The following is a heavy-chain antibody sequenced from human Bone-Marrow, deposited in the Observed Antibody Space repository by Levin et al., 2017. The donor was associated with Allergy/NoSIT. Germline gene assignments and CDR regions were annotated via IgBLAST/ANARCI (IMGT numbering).Heavy chain of an antibody. J-gene: IGHJ4*02. CDR2: IKNDGSAK. CDR3: ATEDYFRLDY. D-gene: IGHD2/OR15-2a*01. V-gene: IGHV3-7*01. CDR1: GFTFSNYY. Sequence: GGSLRLSCEVSGFTFSNYYMSWVRQAPGKGLEWVAKIKNDGSAKTYADSVRGRFTISRDNSKNSLFLQMNSLRAEDTAIYYCATEDYFRLDYWGQGTLVTVSS.